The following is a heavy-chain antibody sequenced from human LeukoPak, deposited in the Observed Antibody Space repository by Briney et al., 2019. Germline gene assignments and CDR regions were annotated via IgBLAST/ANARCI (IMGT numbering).Heavy chain of an antibody. CDR2: IYYSGST. V-gene: IGHV4-59*01. J-gene: IGHJ4*02. Sequence: PSETLSLTCTVSGGSISSYYWSWIRQPPGKGLEWIGYIYYSGSTNYNPSLKSRVTISVDTSKNQFSLKLSSVTAADTAVYYCARSSAPEPARYYFDYWGQGTLVTVSS. CDR1: GGSISSYY. CDR3: ARSSAPEPARYYFDY. D-gene: IGHD1-14*01.